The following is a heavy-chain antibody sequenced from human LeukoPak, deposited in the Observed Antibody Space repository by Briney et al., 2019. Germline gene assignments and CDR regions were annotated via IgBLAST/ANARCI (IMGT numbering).Heavy chain of an antibody. V-gene: IGHV1-18*01. J-gene: IGHJ6*02. CDR3: AGFSVFGADTSPRYNSGMDV. CDR1: GYNLRSHG. Sequence: ASEKVSCKASGYNLRSHGITWVRQARGQGLEWMGWISGYNGDIKEAQKFQGRLTMTTETSTSTAYMELRSLRSDDTAVYYCAGFSVFGADTSPRYNSGMDVWGQGTTVIVSS. D-gene: IGHD3-16*01. CDR2: ISGYNGDI.